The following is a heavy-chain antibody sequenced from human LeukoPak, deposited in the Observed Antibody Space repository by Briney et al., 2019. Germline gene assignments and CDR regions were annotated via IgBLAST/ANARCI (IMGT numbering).Heavy chain of an antibody. V-gene: IGHV3-33*01. CDR1: GFSFSSYG. Sequence: GGSLRLSCAAPGFSFSSYGMHWVRQAPGKGLEWVAGLWYDGSNKNYADSVKGRFTISRDNSENTLYLQMNSLGAEDTAVYFCATAKNDYDDSGFYTFDYWGQGTLVTVSS. J-gene: IGHJ4*02. D-gene: IGHD3-22*01. CDR3: ATAKNDYDDSGFYTFDY. CDR2: LWYDGSNK.